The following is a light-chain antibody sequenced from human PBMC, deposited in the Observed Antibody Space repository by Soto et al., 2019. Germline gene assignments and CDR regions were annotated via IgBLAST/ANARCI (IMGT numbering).Light chain of an antibody. CDR3: SSSAGIYHYLV. CDR2: EVN. V-gene: IGLV2-8*01. J-gene: IGLJ3*02. CDR1: SSDIGGYNS. Sequence: QSALTQPPSASGSPGQSVTISCTGTSSDIGGYNSVSWYQQHPGKAPRLMIYEVNKRPSGVPDRFSGSKSGYTASLTVSGLQTEDEAVYYCSSSAGIYHYLVFGGGTKRTVL.